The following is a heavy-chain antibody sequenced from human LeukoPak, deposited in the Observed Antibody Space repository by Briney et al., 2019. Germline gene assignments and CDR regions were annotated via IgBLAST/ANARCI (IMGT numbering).Heavy chain of an antibody. Sequence: ASVKVSCKVSGVSVTDLALHWVRQTLGKGLEWMGGLDVDDGELIYAQKFQGRVTMTEDTLTETAYMELSSLRSEDTAVYFCASAGDYYDNSAFDSWGQGTLVTVSS. J-gene: IGHJ4*02. CDR1: GVSVTDLA. V-gene: IGHV1-24*01. CDR2: LDVDDGEL. CDR3: ASAGDYYDNSAFDS. D-gene: IGHD3-22*01.